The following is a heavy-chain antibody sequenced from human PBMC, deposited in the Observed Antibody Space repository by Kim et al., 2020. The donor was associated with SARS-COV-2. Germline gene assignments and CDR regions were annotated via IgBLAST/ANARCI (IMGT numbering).Heavy chain of an antibody. V-gene: IGHV3-21*01. D-gene: IGHD4-17*01. CDR3: ARDRGTTVVTLFDY. Sequence: ADSVKGRFTISRDNAKNSLYLLLSGLRAEDAAVYYWARDRGTTVVTLFDYWGQGTLVTVSS. J-gene: IGHJ4*02.